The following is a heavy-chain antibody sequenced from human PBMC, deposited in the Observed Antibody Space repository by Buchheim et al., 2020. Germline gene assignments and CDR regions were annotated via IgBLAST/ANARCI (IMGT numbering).Heavy chain of an antibody. CDR3: ARDRPVGGTTD. CDR2: ISYDGSNI. J-gene: IGHJ4*02. CDR1: GFTFRSYG. D-gene: IGHD1-26*01. V-gene: IGHV3-30*03. Sequence: QVHLVESGGGVVQPGRSLRLSCAASGFTFRSYGMHWVRQAPGKGLEWVALISYDGSNIYYADSVKGRFTISRDNAKNTLYLQMNSLRAEDTAVYYCARDRPVGGTTDWGQGTL.